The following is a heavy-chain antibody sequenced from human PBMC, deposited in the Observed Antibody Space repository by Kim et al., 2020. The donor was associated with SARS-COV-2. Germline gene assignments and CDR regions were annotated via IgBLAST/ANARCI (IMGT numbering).Heavy chain of an antibody. CDR3: SSVGRNYVWENNEFYY. J-gene: IGHJ6*01. V-gene: IGHV3-48*02. CDR1: GFTFSSYF. D-gene: IGHD3-10*02. CDR2: IVISSITI. Sequence: GVSLRLSCVASGFTFSSYFMNWVRQAPGKGLEWGSDIVISSITIYFADSASGRITFTRDNAKNSLYLQMNRLRDEDTALYYGSSVGRNYVWENNEFYY.